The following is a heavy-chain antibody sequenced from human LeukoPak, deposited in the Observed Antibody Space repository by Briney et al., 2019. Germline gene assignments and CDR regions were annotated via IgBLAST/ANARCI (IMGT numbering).Heavy chain of an antibody. V-gene: IGHV3-23*01. CDR3: AKMTPRSYHMDV. Sequence: QPGGSLRLSCATSGFTFSNYAINWIRQAPGKRLEWVSAFSGNDGSTYYADSVRGRFTISRDNSKHTLYLQMTSLRAEDTAVYYCAKMTPRSYHMDVWGKGTTVTVSS. CDR2: FSGNDGST. J-gene: IGHJ6*03. CDR1: GFTFSNYA.